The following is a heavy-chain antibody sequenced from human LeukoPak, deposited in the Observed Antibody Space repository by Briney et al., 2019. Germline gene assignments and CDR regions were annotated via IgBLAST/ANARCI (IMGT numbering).Heavy chain of an antibody. D-gene: IGHD1-26*01. V-gene: IGHV3-74*01. J-gene: IGHJ4*02. CDR3: ARVVVGATTGSRFGYFDY. CDR2: INSDGSST. Sequence: GGSLRLSCAASGFTFSSYWMHWVRQAPGKGLVWVSRINSDGSSTNYADSVKGRFTISRGNAKNTLYLQMNSLRAEDTAVYYCARVVVGATTGSRFGYFDYWGQGTLVTVSS. CDR1: GFTFSSYW.